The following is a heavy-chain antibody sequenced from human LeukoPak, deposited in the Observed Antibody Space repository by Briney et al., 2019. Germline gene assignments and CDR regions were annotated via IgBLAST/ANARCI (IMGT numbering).Heavy chain of an antibody. V-gene: IGHV4-34*01. J-gene: IGHJ4*02. CDR1: GGSFSGYY. CDR2: INHSGST. CDR3: ATLGEYYDSSGYYYN. D-gene: IGHD3-22*01. Sequence: SETLSLTCAVYGGSFSGYYWSWTRQPPGKGLEWIGEINHSGSTNYNPSLKSRVTISVDTSKNQFSLKLTSVTAADTAVYYCATLGEYYDSSGYYYNWGQGTLVTVSS.